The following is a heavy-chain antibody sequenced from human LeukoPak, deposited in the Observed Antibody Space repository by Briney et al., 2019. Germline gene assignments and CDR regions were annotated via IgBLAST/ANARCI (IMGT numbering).Heavy chain of an antibody. CDR1: GGYISIYY. CDR3: ARDLTVVRGVSYYYYGMDV. V-gene: IGHV4-59*01. Sequence: SETLSLTRTVSGGYISIYYWSWIRQPPGKGLEWIGYISYSGSPNYNPSLESRVTIPVHTSENQFSLKLSSVTAADTAGYYCARDLTVVRGVSYYYYGMDVWGQGTTVTVSS. D-gene: IGHD3-10*01. CDR2: ISYSGSP. J-gene: IGHJ6*02.